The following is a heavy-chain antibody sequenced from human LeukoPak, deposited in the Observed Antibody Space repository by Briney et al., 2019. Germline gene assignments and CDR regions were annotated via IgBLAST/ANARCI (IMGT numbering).Heavy chain of an antibody. Sequence: GGSLRLSCAASGFTVSAYYMSWVRQAPGKGLEWVSVLFGGGTIYYADSVNGRFTISRDNSKNTLYLQLNSLRAEDTAVYYCARGPRVATYYYFDYWGQGTLVPVSS. J-gene: IGHJ4*02. CDR1: GFTVSAYY. CDR2: LFGGGTI. D-gene: IGHD1-1*01. V-gene: IGHV3-53*01. CDR3: ARGPRVATYYYFDY.